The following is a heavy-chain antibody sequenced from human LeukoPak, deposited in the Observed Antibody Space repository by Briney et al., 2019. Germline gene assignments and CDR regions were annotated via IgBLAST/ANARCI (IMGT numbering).Heavy chain of an antibody. Sequence: KPSETLSLTCTVSGGSISSYYWSWIRQPAGKGLEWIGRIYTSGSTNYNPSLKSRVTMSVDTSKNRFSLKLSSVTAADTAVYYCARGLYNYDSSGYYYWYFDLWGRGTLVTVSS. CDR3: ARGLYNYDSSGYYYWYFDL. J-gene: IGHJ2*01. V-gene: IGHV4-4*07. CDR2: IYTSGST. CDR1: GGSISSYY. D-gene: IGHD3-22*01.